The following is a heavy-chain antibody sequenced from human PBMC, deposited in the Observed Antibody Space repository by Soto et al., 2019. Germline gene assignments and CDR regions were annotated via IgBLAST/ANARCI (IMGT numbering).Heavy chain of an antibody. J-gene: IGHJ5*02. CDR3: ARDLGGYGDYNWFDP. Sequence: ASVKVSCKASGYTFTSYAMHWVRQAPGQRLEWMGWINAGNGNTKYSQKFQGRVTITRDTSTSTAYMELSSLRSDDTAVYYCARDLGGYGDYNWFDPWGQGTLVT. V-gene: IGHV1-3*01. D-gene: IGHD4-17*01. CDR2: INAGNGNT. CDR1: GYTFTSYA.